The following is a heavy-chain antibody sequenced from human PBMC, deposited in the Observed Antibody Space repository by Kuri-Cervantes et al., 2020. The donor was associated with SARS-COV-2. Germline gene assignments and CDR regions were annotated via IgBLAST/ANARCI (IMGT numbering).Heavy chain of an antibody. CDR2: INPNSGGT. J-gene: IGHJ6*03. CDR3: ALGYWGSGYPRCYYYMDV. CDR1: GYTFTSYD. V-gene: IGHV1-8*03. Sequence: ASVKVSCKASGYTFTSYDINWVRQAPGQGLEWMGWINPNSGGTNYAQKFQGRVTITADESTSTAYMELSSLRSEGTAVHYCALGYWGSGYPRCYYYMDVWGKGTTVTVSS. D-gene: IGHD3-22*01.